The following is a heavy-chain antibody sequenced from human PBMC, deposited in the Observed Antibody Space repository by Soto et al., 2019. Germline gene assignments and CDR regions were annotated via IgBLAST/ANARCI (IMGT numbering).Heavy chain of an antibody. CDR2: ISAYNGNT. V-gene: IGHV1-18*01. J-gene: IGHJ6*02. D-gene: IGHD1-26*01. CDR1: GYTYTSYG. CDR3: ARELIAIEGAPYYYYGMDV. Sequence: ASVQVSCKASGYTYTSYGSSWVRQAPGQGLEWMGWISAYNGNTNYAQKLQGRVTMTTDTSTSTAYMELRSLRSDDTAVYYCARELIAIEGAPYYYYGMDVWGQGTTVTVSS.